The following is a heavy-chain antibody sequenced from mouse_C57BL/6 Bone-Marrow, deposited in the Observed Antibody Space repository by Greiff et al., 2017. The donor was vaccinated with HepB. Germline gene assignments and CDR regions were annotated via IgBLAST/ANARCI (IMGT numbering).Heavy chain of an antibody. Sequence: VQLKESGAELARPGASVKMSCKASGYTFTSYTMHWVKQRPGQGLEWIGYINPSSGYTKYNQKFKDKATLTADKSSSTAYMQLSSLTSEDSAVYYCARGITTVGVAYWGQGTLVTVSA. V-gene: IGHV1-4*01. J-gene: IGHJ3*01. CDR1: GYTFTSYT. CDR2: INPSSGYT. D-gene: IGHD1-1*01. CDR3: ARGITTVGVAY.